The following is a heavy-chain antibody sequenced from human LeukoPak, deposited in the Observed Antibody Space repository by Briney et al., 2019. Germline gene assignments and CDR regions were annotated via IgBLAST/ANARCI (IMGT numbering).Heavy chain of an antibody. CDR1: GYTFTSYG. CDR3: AKDGPKYYGSGSPFDY. CDR2: ISAYNGNT. V-gene: IGHV1-18*01. D-gene: IGHD3-10*01. J-gene: IGHJ4*02. Sequence: GASVKVSCKASGYTFTSYGISWVRQAPGQGLECMGWISAYNGNTNYAQKLQGRVTMTTDTSTSTAYMELRSLRFDDTAVYYCAKDGPKYYGSGSPFDYWGQGTLVTVSS.